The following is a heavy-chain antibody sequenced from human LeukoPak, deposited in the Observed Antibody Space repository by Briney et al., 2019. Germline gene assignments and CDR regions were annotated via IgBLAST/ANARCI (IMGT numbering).Heavy chain of an antibody. V-gene: IGHV4-59*01. CDR1: GGSISSYY. CDR3: ARALLPTTPFDY. J-gene: IGHJ4*02. Sequence: SETLSLTCTVSGGSISSYYWSWIRQPPGKGLEWIGYIYYSGSTNYNPSLKSRVTVSVDTSKNQFSLKLSSVTAADTAVYYCARALLPTTPFDYWGQGTLVAVSS. CDR2: IYYSGST. D-gene: IGHD4-17*01.